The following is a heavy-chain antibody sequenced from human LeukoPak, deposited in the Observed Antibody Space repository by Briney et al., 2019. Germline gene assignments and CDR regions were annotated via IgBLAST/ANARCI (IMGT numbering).Heavy chain of an antibody. CDR1: GYGFPNDW. Sequence: GESLKISCKGSGYGFPNDWIAWVRQMPGKGLEWMGIIYPADSQTKYSPSFQGQVTISADQSINTAYLQWSSLKASDTAMYFCARLTGYFPGVHFDYCGQGTLVTVSS. CDR2: IYPADSQT. J-gene: IGHJ4*02. CDR3: ARLTGYFPGVHFDY. D-gene: IGHD1-26*01. V-gene: IGHV5-51*01.